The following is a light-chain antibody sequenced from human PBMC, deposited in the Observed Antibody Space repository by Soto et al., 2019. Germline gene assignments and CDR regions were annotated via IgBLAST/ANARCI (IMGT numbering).Light chain of an antibody. CDR1: SSDVGGYNY. Sequence: QSVLTQPASVSGSPGKSITISCTGTSSDVGGYNYVSWYQQHPGKAPKLMIYDVSNRPSGVSNRFSGSKSGNTASLTISGLQAEDDADYYCSSYTSSSTLLYVFGTGTKVTVL. CDR3: SSYTSSSTLLYV. J-gene: IGLJ1*01. CDR2: DVS. V-gene: IGLV2-14*01.